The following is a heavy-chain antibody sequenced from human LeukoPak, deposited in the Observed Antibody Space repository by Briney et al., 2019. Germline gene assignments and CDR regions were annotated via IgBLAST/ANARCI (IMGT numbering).Heavy chain of an antibody. CDR3: ARDTQPGQQLVFAP. D-gene: IGHD6-13*01. Sequence: ASVKVSCKASGNTFTSYAMNWVRQAPGQGLEWMGWINTNTGNPTYAQGFTGRFDFSLDTSVSTAYLQISSLKAEDTAVYYCARDTQPGQQLVFAPWGQGTLVTVSS. J-gene: IGHJ5*02. V-gene: IGHV7-4-1*02. CDR2: INTNTGNP. CDR1: GNTFTSYA.